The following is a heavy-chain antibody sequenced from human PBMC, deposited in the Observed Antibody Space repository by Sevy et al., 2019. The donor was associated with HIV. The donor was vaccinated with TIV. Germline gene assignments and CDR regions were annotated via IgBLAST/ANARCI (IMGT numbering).Heavy chain of an antibody. D-gene: IGHD3-16*01. CDR3: GQGGGGH. J-gene: IGHJ4*02. CDR1: GFIFSNSW. V-gene: IGHV3-7*01. Sequence: GGSLRLSCAASGFIFSNSWMGWVRQAPGRGLECVAAIKPDGGDKYYVDSVKGRFIVSRANAKNSLFLQMNSLRDEGPGVYYCGQGGGGHWGQGALVTVSS. CDR2: IKPDGGDK.